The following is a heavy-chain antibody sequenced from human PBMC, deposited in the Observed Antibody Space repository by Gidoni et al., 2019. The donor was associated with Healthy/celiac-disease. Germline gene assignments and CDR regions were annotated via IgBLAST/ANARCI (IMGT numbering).Heavy chain of an antibody. CDR1: GFTFRSYG. CDR2: IWYDGSNK. V-gene: IGHV3-33*01. Sequence: QVQLVESGGGVVQPGRSLRLYCAASGFTFRSYGMHWVRQAQGKGLEWVAVIWYDGSNKYYADSVKGRFTISRDNSKNTLYLQMNSLRAEDTAVYYCARDRTWYSSGWTGFDYWGQGTLVTVSS. CDR3: ARDRTWYSSGWTGFDY. D-gene: IGHD6-19*01. J-gene: IGHJ4*02.